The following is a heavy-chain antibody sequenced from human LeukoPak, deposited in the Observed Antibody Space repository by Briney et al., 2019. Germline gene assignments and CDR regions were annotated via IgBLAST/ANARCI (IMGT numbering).Heavy chain of an antibody. J-gene: IGHJ2*01. D-gene: IGHD3-22*01. CDR2: FSRRRRTI. CDR3: ARLGGGINYYDSSGYYWYFDL. Sequence: GGPLRFSCAAPGSPSRSYTLNWVARAPGKGLKGVSNFSRRRRTIYYADSVKGRFTISRDNAKNSLYLQMNSLRDEDTAVYYCARLGGGINYYDSSGYYWYFDLWGRGTLVTVSS. V-gene: IGHV3-48*02. CDR1: GSPSRSYT.